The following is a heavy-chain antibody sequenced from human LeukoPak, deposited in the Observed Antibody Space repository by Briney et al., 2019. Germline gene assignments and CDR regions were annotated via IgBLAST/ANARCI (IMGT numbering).Heavy chain of an antibody. Sequence: TGGSLRLSCVASGFRFSNNAMSWVRQAPGKGLEWVSSVSKTGGTTYYADSVKGRFTIPRDNSRNTVSLQMNSLRAEGTAIYYCAKVATGPWGQGTLVTVSS. J-gene: IGHJ5*02. CDR3: AKVATGP. CDR1: GFRFSNNA. V-gene: IGHV3-23*01. CDR2: VSKTGGTT. D-gene: IGHD5-12*01.